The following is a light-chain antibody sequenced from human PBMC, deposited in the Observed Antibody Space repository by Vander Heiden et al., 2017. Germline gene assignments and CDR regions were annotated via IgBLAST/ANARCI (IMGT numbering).Light chain of an antibody. Sequence: DIQMTQSPSSLSASVGDRVTITCQASQDISNYLNWYQQKPGKAPKLLIYDASNLETGVPSRFSGSGSGTDFTFTISSLQPEDIATYYCQQEDNLPLGFGGGTKVEIK. CDR2: DAS. CDR3: QQEDNLPLG. V-gene: IGKV1-33*01. J-gene: IGKJ4*01. CDR1: QDISNY.